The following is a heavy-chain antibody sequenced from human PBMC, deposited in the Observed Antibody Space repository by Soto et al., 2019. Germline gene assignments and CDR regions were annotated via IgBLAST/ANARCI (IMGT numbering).Heavy chain of an antibody. D-gene: IGHD2-15*01. CDR2: IWYDGSNK. V-gene: IGHV3-33*03. CDR1: GLTFSRYG. J-gene: IGHJ1*01. CDR3: ATDRIGDCSGGSCFRYFQH. Sequence: GGSLRLSCAASGLTFSRYGMHWVRQAPGKGLEWVAVIWYDGSNKYYTDSVKGRFTISRDNSRNTLDLQMNSLRAEDTAVYYCATDRIGDCSGGSCFRYFQHWGQGTLVTV.